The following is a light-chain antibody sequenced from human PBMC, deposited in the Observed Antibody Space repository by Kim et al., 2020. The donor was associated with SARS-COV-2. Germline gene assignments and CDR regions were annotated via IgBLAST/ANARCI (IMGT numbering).Light chain of an antibody. CDR2: GAS. J-gene: IGKJ1*01. CDR3: HQYGTSTWT. CDR1: QNVASSY. V-gene: IGKV3-20*01. Sequence: PGERATLSCRASQNVASSYLAWYRQKPGQAPRLLIYGASSRATGIPDRFSGSGSGTDFTLTISRLEPEDFALYYCHQYGTSTWTFGQGTRVEIK.